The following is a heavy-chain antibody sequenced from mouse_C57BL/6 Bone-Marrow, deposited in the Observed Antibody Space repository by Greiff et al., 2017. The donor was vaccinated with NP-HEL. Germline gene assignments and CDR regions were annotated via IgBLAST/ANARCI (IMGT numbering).Heavy chain of an antibody. CDR3: ARYSNFFDY. D-gene: IGHD2-5*01. CDR1: GFTFSDYG. J-gene: IGHJ2*01. V-gene: IGHV5-15*01. Sequence: EVKLQESGGGLVQPGGSLKLSCAASGFTFSDYGMAWVRQAPRKGPVWVAFISNLAYSIYYADTVTGRFTISRENAKNTLYLEMSSLRSEDTAMYYCARYSNFFDYWGQGTTLTVSS. CDR2: ISNLAYSI.